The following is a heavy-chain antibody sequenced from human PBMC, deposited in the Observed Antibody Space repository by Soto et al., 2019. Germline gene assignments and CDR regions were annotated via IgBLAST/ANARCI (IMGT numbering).Heavy chain of an antibody. J-gene: IGHJ6*03. CDR2: ISSNGGST. V-gene: IGHV3-64*01. CDR1: GFTFSSYA. D-gene: IGHD6-6*01. Sequence: SGGSLRLSCAASGFTFSSYAMHWVRQAPGKGLEYVSAISSNGGSTYYANSVKGRFTISRDNSKNTLYLQMGSLRAEDMAVYYCARRVIGSSFAQYYCYMDVWGKGTTVTVSS. CDR3: ARRVIGSSFAQYYCYMDV.